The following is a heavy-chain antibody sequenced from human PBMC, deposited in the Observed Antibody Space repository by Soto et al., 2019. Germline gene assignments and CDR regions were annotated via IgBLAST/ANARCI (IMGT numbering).Heavy chain of an antibody. J-gene: IGHJ4*02. Sequence: QVRLMESGGGVVQPGTSLRLSCVGSGFTFSSYGMHWVRQAPGKGLEWVAVIWSDGSNQYYGDSVKGRFTISRDNSKNTLYIQMDSLRVEDTAVYYCAREVNYNRGGNYFGYWGQGTLVTVSS. CDR1: GFTFSSYG. CDR2: IWSDGSNQ. CDR3: AREVNYNRGGNYFGY. V-gene: IGHV3-33*01. D-gene: IGHD3-10*01.